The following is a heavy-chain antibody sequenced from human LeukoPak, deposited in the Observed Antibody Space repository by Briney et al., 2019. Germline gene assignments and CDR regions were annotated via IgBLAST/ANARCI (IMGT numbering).Heavy chain of an antibody. V-gene: IGHV4-59*08. D-gene: IGHD6-19*01. Sequence: SDTLSLICTVSGGAFSSYYWIWIRQPPGKGLVWIEYSNNRETNSYNPSLKSRLTILVDTSKNQFSLKGSSVTAADTAVYYCARRIAVAGGYFDHWGQGSLVTVSS. CDR1: GGAFSSYY. CDR2: SNNRETN. J-gene: IGHJ4*02. CDR3: ARRIAVAGGYFDH.